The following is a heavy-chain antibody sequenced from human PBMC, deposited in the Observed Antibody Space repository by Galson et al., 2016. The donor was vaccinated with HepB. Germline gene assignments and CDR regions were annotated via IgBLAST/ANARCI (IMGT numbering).Heavy chain of an antibody. J-gene: IGHJ3*02. CDR1: GGSVSSGSHY. CDR2: SHYSGAT. D-gene: IGHD6-13*01. CDR3: ARNAPKLGITDAFDI. V-gene: IGHV4-61*01. Sequence: SETLSLTCTVSGGSVSSGSHYWSWIRQPPGKGLGWIAFSHYSGATSYSPSLHSRVTISVDTSKSQLSLRLRSVTAADTAVYYCARNAPKLGITDAFDIWGQGAMVTVSS.